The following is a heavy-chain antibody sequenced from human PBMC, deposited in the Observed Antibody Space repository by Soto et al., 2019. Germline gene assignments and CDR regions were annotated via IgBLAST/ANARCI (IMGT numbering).Heavy chain of an antibody. V-gene: IGHV3-33*01. CDR3: ARDGSNKPGFYYGMDV. CDR2: IWSDGSNK. J-gene: IGHJ6*02. D-gene: IGHD6-13*01. CDR1: GFTFISNG. Sequence: PGGSLRLSCTASGFTFISNGMHWVRQAPGKGLAWVAVIWSDGSNKYYADSVKGRFTIFRENSKSTLYLQMNGLRAEDTAVYYCARDGSNKPGFYYGMDVWGQGTTVTVSS.